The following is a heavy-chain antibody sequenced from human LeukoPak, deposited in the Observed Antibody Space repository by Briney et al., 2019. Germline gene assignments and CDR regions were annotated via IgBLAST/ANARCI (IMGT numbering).Heavy chain of an antibody. D-gene: IGHD3-3*01. CDR2: ISGSGGST. Sequence: QPGGSLRLFCAASGFTFSSYAMSWVRQAPGKGLEWVSAISGSGGSTYYADSVKGRFTISRDNSKNTLYLQMNSLRAEDTAVYYCAIFGVVIRHAFDIWGQGTMVTVSS. J-gene: IGHJ3*02. V-gene: IGHV3-23*01. CDR1: GFTFSSYA. CDR3: AIFGVVIRHAFDI.